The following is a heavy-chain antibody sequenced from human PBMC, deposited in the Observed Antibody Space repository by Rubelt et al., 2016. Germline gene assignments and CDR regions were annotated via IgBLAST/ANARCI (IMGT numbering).Heavy chain of an antibody. D-gene: IGHD1-1*01. V-gene: IGHV5-10-1*01. CDR3: ARLSELEPDYYYYYMDV. CDR2: IDPSDSYT. Sequence: GRIDPSDSYTKYSPSFQGHVTISADKSINTAYLQWSSLKASDTAMYYCARLSELEPDYYYYYMDVWGKGTTVTVSS. J-gene: IGHJ6*03.